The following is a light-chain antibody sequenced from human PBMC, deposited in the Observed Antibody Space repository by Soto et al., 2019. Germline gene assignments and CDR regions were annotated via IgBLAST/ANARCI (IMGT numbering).Light chain of an antibody. CDR1: QTISSSY. V-gene: IGKV3-20*01. CDR2: GAS. Sequence: EIVLTQSPGTLSLSPGERATLSCRASQTISSSYLAWYQQKPGQTPRLLIYGASSRATGIPDRFSGRGSGTDFTLTISRLEPEDFAVYYCQQYSGSLWTFGQGTKVEIK. J-gene: IGKJ1*01. CDR3: QQYSGSLWT.